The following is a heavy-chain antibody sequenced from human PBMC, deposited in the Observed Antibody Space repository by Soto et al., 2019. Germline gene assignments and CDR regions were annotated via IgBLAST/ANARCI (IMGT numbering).Heavy chain of an antibody. CDR3: AKVSSSWYAGFFDL. V-gene: IGHV3-23*01. D-gene: IGHD6-13*01. J-gene: IGHJ4*02. CDR1: GFTFSRHA. CDR2: LSDSGGSI. Sequence: EVQLLEPGGGLVQPGGSLRLSCTASGFTFSRHAMTWVRQAPGKGLEWVSGLSDSGGSIYYADSVKGRFTISRDNSMNTLYLQMNTLRAEDTAIYYCAKVSSSWYAGFFDLWGQGTLVTVSS.